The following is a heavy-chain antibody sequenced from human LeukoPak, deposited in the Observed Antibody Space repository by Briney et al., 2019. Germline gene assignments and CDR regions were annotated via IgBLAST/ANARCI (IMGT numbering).Heavy chain of an antibody. CDR3: VRGGGYFDN. CDR2: TKEHGTEK. D-gene: IGHD3-16*01. V-gene: IGHV3-7*04. Sequence: GGSLRLSCEASGFTFINYWMSWVRQAPGKGLEWVANTKEHGTEKYYVDSVKGRFTISRDTAKNSLYLQMNSLRAEDPAVYSCVRGGGYFDNWGQGTLVTVSS. CDR1: GFTFINYW. J-gene: IGHJ4*02.